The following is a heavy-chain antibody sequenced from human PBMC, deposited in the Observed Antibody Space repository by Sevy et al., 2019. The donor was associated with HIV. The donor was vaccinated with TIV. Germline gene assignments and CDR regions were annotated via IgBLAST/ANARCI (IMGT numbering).Heavy chain of an antibody. V-gene: IGHV4-59*01. J-gene: IGHJ6*03. Sequence: SETLSLTCTVSGGSISSYYWSWIRQPPGKGLEWIGYIYYSGGTNYNPSLKSRVTISVDTSKNQFSLKLSSVTAADTAVYYCARVTGYYYYYMDVWGKGTTVTVSS. D-gene: IGHD3-9*01. CDR2: IYYSGGT. CDR3: ARVTGYYYYYMDV. CDR1: GGSISSYY.